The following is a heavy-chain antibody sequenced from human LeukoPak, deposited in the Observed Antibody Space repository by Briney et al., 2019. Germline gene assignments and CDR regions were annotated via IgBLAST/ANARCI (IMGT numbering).Heavy chain of an antibody. J-gene: IGHJ4*02. CDR3: ARDPIVGDTGGGDY. CDR1: GFTFSSYW. D-gene: IGHD1-26*01. CDR2: INGDGSIE. V-gene: IGHV3-7*01. Sequence: GGSLRLSCAASGFTFSSYWMTWVRQAPGKGLEWVSNINGDGSIENYVHSVRGRFSICRDNAKDALYLQMNSLRVDDTAIYYCARDPIVGDTGGGDYWGQGTLVTVSS.